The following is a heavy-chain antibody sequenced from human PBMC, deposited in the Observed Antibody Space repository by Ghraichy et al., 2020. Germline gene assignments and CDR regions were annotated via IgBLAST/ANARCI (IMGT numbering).Heavy chain of an antibody. CDR1: GGSISSGSYY. CDR3: ARDEGGT. J-gene: IGHJ4*02. Sequence: TLSLTCTVSGGSISSGSYYWSWIRQPAGKGLEWIGRIYTSGSTNYNPSLKSRVTMSVDTSKNQFSLKLSSVTAADTAVYYCARDEGGTWGQGTLVTVSS. CDR2: IYTSGST. V-gene: IGHV4-61*02. D-gene: IGHD1-1*01.